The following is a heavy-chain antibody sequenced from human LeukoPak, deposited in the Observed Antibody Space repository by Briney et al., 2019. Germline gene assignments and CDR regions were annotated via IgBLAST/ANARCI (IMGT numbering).Heavy chain of an antibody. CDR3: ARDSAHSLDY. CDR2: IKQDGSEK. V-gene: IGHV3-7*01. CDR1: GFKFSNYW. D-gene: IGHD2-21*01. Sequence: GGSLRLSCVDSGFKFSNYWMSWVRQTPGKGLEWVAQIKQDGSEKYYEDSVKGRFTISRDNAKNSLYLQMNSLRADDTAVYYCARDSAHSLDYWGQGTLVTVSS. J-gene: IGHJ4*02.